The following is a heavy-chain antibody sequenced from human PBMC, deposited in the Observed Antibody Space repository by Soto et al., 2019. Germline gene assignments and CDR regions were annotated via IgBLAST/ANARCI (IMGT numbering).Heavy chain of an antibody. V-gene: IGHV4-34*01. J-gene: IGHJ4*02. CDR1: GGSFSGYY. CDR2: INHSGST. Sequence: SETLSLTCAVYGGSFSGYYWSWIRQPPGKGLEWIGEINHSGSTNYNPSLKSRVTISVDTSKNQFSLKLSSVTAADTAVYYCARVVSVWLDRSDYDHWGQGTLVT. CDR3: ARVVSVWLDRSDYDH. D-gene: IGHD6-19*01.